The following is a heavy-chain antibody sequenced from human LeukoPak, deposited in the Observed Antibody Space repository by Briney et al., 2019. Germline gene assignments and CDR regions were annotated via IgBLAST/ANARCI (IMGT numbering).Heavy chain of an antibody. V-gene: IGHV4-31*03. D-gene: IGHD3-3*01. Sequence: SETLSLTCTVSGGSISSGGYYWSWIRQHPGKGLECIGYIYYSGSTYYNPSLKSRVTISVDTSKNQFSLKLSSVTAADTAVYYCARVLGATDAFDIWGQGTMVTVSS. CDR2: IYYSGST. J-gene: IGHJ3*02. CDR1: GGSISSGGYY. CDR3: ARVLGATDAFDI.